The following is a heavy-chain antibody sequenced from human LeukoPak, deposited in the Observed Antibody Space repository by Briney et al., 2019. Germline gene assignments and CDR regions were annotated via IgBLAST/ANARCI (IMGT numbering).Heavy chain of an antibody. D-gene: IGHD3-22*01. J-gene: IGHJ3*02. CDR3: AREFYYDSSGLVAFDI. CDR2: IYYSGST. CDR1: GGSISSYY. V-gene: IGHV4-59*12. Sequence: SETLSLTCTVSGGSISSYYWSWIRQPPGKGLEWIGYIYYSGSTNYNPSLKSRVTISVDTSKNQFSLKLSSVTAADTAVYSCAREFYYDSSGLVAFDIWGQGTMVTVSS.